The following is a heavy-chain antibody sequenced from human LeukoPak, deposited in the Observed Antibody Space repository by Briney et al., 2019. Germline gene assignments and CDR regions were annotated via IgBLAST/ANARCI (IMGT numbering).Heavy chain of an antibody. Sequence: GGSLRLSCAASGFTFSSYWMSWVRQAPGKGLEWVANIKQDGSEKYYADSVKGRFTISRDNAKNSLYLQMNSLRAEDTAVYYCARDRPQITMIVVADAFDIWGQGTMVTVSS. CDR2: IKQDGSEK. V-gene: IGHV3-7*01. J-gene: IGHJ3*02. D-gene: IGHD3-22*01. CDR3: ARDRPQITMIVVADAFDI. CDR1: GFTFSSYW.